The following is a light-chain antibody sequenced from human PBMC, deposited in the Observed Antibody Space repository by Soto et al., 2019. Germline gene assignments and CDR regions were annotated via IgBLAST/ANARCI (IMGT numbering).Light chain of an antibody. CDR2: ATS. J-gene: IGKJ5*01. V-gene: IGKV3-20*01. CDR3: QQYNKWPLIT. CDR1: QSVDSTY. Sequence: EIVLTQSPGTLSLSPGERATLSCRASQSVDSTYLAWYQQKPDQSPRLLIYATSTRAAGIPDRFSGSGSGTDFTLTISSLQSEDFAVYYCQQYNKWPLITFGQGTRLEIK.